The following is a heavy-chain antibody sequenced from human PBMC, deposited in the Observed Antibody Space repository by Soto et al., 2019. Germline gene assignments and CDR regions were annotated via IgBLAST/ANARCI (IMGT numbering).Heavy chain of an antibody. CDR3: AREVSEAKFDY. CDR2: IYSGGST. CDR1: GFPVSSNY. Sequence: GGSLSLSCAASGFPVSSNYMSWVRQAPGKGLEWVSVIYSGGSTYYADSVKGRFTISRDNSKNTLYLQMNSLRAEDTAVYYCAREVSEAKFDYWGQGTLVTVSS. V-gene: IGHV3-53*01. J-gene: IGHJ4*02.